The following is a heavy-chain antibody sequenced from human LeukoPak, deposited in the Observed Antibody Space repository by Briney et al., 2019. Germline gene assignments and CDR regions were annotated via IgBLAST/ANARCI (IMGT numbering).Heavy chain of an antibody. CDR1: AYTFTGYY. J-gene: IGHJ6*03. Sequence: ASVKGSCKASAYTFTGYYVQCWLRAPGQGREGMVWINPNSGGTNYAQKFQGRVTMTRDTSISTAYMELSRLRSDDTAVYYCARDQRDYYYYYMDVWGKGTTVTISS. CDR3: ARDQRDYYYYYMDV. CDR2: INPNSGGT. V-gene: IGHV1-2*02. D-gene: IGHD6-25*01.